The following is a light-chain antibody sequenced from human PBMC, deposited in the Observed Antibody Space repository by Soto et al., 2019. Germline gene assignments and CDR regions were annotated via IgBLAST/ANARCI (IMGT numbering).Light chain of an antibody. CDR3: VLYMGSGTLYV. CDR1: SGSVSTSYY. Sequence: QVVVTREPSFSVSRGGTVTLTCGLSSGSVSTSYYPSWYQQTPGQAPRTLIYSTNTRSSGVPDRFSGSILGNKAALTITGAQADDESDYYCVLYMGSGTLYVFGTGTKLTVL. J-gene: IGLJ1*01. V-gene: IGLV8-61*01. CDR2: STN.